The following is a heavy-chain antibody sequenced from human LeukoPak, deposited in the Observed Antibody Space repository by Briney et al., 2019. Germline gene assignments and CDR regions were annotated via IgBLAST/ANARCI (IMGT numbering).Heavy chain of an antibody. CDR1: GGSISSYY. J-gene: IGHJ5*02. CDR3: ASLQGYGSGRP. D-gene: IGHD3-10*01. Sequence: SETLSLTCTVSGGSISSYYWRWMRQPPGKGQAWIGYIYYSGSTNYNPSLKSRVAISVDTSKNQFSLKVSSVTAADTAVYYCASLQGYGSGRPWGQGTLVAVSS. CDR2: IYYSGST. V-gene: IGHV4-59*08.